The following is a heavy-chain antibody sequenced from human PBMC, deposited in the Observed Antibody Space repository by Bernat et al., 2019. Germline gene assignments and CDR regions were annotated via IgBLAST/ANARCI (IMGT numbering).Heavy chain of an antibody. CDR1: GASINSYW. CDR3: ARNGAYCIEV. CDR2: IEHGGAT. Sequence: QVQLQESGPGLVKPSETLSLTCDVSGASINSYWWSWVRQPPGKGLEWIGEIEHGGATNYNPSLKSRVTISVDKSKNQFSLKLSSVTDAETDLYCCARNGAYCIEVWGQGTTVTVS. D-gene: IGHD2-21*01. V-gene: IGHV4-4*01. J-gene: IGHJ6*02.